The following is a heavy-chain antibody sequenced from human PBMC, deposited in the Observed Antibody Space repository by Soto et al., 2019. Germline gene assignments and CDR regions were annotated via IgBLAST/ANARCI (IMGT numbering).Heavy chain of an antibody. CDR2: MNPNSGNT. CDR3: ARGPSRRGATIFGVVIKGGGEGY. J-gene: IGHJ4*02. V-gene: IGHV1-8*01. CDR1: GYTFTSYD. Sequence: QVQLVQSGAEVKKPGASVKVSCKASGYTFTSYDINWVRQATGQGLEWMGWMNPNSGNTSYAQKFQGRVTMTRNTSISTAYMELSSLRSEDTAVYYCARGPSRRGATIFGVVIKGGGEGYWGQGTLVTVSS. D-gene: IGHD3-3*01.